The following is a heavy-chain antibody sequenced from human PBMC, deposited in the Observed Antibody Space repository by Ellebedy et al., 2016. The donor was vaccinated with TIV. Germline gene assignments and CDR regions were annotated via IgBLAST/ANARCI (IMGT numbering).Heavy chain of an antibody. CDR3: AKDAGDFYYYGLDV. J-gene: IGHJ6*02. V-gene: IGHV3-23*01. Sequence: GESLKISCTTSGFTFSSYAMNWVRQARGKGLEWVSSISGSASNTYYADSVKGRFTISRDNSKNTLYLQMESLRAEDTAVYYCAKDAGDFYYYGLDVWGQGATVTVS. D-gene: IGHD2-21*01. CDR2: ISGSASNT. CDR1: GFTFSSYA.